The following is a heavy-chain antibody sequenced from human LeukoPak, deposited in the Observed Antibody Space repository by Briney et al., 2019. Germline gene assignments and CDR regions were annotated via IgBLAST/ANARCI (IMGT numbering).Heavy chain of an antibody. CDR3: AREDTSTRLYYDFWSGYYKGDAFDI. V-gene: IGHV4-39*07. D-gene: IGHD3-3*01. Sequence: SETLSLTCSVSGDSITYFYWSWIRQPPGKGLEWIGSIYYSGSTYYNPSLKSRVTISVDTSKNQFSLKLSSVTAADTAVYYCAREDTSTRLYYDFWSGYYKGDAFDIWGQGTMVTVSS. CDR1: GDSITYFY. CDR2: IYYSGST. J-gene: IGHJ3*02.